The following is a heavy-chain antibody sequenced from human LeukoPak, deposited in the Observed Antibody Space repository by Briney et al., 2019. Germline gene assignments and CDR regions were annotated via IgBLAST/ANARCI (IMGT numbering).Heavy chain of an antibody. V-gene: IGHV3-66*01. CDR3: ARDFTGVTNGMDV. Sequence: GGSLRLSCAASGFTVSSNYMSWVRQAPGKGPEWVSVIYSGGSTYYADSVKGRFTISRDNSKNTLYLQMNSLRAEDTAVYYCARDFTGVTNGMDVWGQGTTVTVSS. CDR2: IYSGGST. J-gene: IGHJ6*02. CDR1: GFTVSSNY.